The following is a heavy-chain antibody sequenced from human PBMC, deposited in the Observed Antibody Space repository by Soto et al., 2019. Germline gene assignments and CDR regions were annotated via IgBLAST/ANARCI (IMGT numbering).Heavy chain of an antibody. CDR3: AKDLSGTYYDFDY. V-gene: IGHV3-23*01. CDR2: ISGSDGST. Sequence: GGSLRLSCAASGFTFNSYAMSWVHQAPGKGLEWVSVISGSDGSTYYADSVKGRFTISRDNSKNTLYLQMNSLRAEDTAVYYCAKDLSGTYYDFDYWGQGTLVTVSS. D-gene: IGHD1-26*01. CDR1: GFTFNSYA. J-gene: IGHJ4*02.